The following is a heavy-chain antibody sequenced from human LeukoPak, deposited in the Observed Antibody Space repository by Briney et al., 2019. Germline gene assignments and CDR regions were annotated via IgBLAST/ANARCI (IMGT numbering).Heavy chain of an antibody. D-gene: IGHD6-6*01. Sequence: ASVKVSCKASGYTFTGYYMHWVRQAPGQGLEWMGWINPNSGGTNYAQKFQGRVTMTRDTSISTAYMELSRLRSDDTAVYHCARDGGSSSAFYYFDYWGQGTLVTVSS. CDR1: GYTFTGYY. J-gene: IGHJ4*02. CDR3: ARDGGSSSAFYYFDY. V-gene: IGHV1-2*02. CDR2: INPNSGGT.